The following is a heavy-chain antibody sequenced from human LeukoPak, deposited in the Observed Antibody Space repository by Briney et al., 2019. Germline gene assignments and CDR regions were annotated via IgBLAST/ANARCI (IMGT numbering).Heavy chain of an antibody. D-gene: IGHD4-17*01. CDR1: GYTFTGYY. V-gene: IGHV1-2*02. CDR2: INPNSGGT. CDR3: TLFDYGDYDY. Sequence: ASVKVSCKASGYTFTGYYMHWVRQAPGQGLEWMGWINPNSGGTDYAQKFQGRVTMTRDTSISTAYMELSRLRSEDTGVYYCTLFDYGDYDYWGQGTLVTVSS. J-gene: IGHJ4*02.